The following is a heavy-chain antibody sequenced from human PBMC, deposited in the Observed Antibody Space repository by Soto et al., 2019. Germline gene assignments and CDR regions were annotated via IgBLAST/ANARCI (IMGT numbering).Heavy chain of an antibody. CDR1: GFSFTNYG. D-gene: IGHD3-16*01. CDR2: IPYDVSKT. Sequence: QVQVVESGGGVAQLGGSLSFSGAASGFSFTNYGMHWSRQAPGKGLAWVEVIPYDVSKTYYGTSVKGRFTVSRDNSKNTMYLQMNSLRPEGTAVYYCAKDLGSEGVWGQGTMVTVSS. J-gene: IGHJ3*01. CDR3: AKDLGSEGV. V-gene: IGHV3-30*18.